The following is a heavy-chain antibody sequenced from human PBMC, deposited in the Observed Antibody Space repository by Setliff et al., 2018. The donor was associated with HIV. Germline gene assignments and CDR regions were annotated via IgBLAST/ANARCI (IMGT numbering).Heavy chain of an antibody. D-gene: IGHD6-6*01. CDR1: GYTFSNFA. CDR2: ISGSGGGK. Sequence: GESLKISCAASGYTFSNFAMSWVRQAPGKGLEWVSGISGSGGGKYYADSVRGRFTISRDNSGNTLYLQMNNLRAEDTAIYYCAKDLKFSSPYYFDSWGQGTLVTVSS. CDR3: AKDLKFSSPYYFDS. J-gene: IGHJ4*02. V-gene: IGHV3-23*01.